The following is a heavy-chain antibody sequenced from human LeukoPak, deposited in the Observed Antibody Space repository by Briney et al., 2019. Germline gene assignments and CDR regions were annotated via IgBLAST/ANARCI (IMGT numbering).Heavy chain of an antibody. D-gene: IGHD6-19*01. CDR1: GGTLSSYA. V-gene: IGHV1-69*13. CDR3: AKDHGQIAVAGTYGY. J-gene: IGHJ4*02. Sequence: SVKVSCKASGGTLSSYAISWVRQAPGQGLEWMGGIITMFGTANYVQKFQGRVTITADESTSTAYMELSSLRSEDTAVYYCAKDHGQIAVAGTYGYWGQGTLVTVSS. CDR2: IITMFGTA.